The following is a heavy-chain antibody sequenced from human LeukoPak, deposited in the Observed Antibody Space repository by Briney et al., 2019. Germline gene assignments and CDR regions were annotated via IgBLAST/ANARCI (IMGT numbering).Heavy chain of an antibody. CDR3: ARGRGVAAHRRVWNY. Sequence: SETLSLTCAVYGGSFSGYYWSWIRQPPGKGLEWIGEINHSGSTNYNPSLKSRVTISVDTSKNQFSLKLSSVTAADTAVYYCARGRGVAAHRRVWNYWGQGTLVTVSS. D-gene: IGHD6-13*01. CDR1: GGSFSGYY. CDR2: INHSGST. V-gene: IGHV4-34*01. J-gene: IGHJ4*02.